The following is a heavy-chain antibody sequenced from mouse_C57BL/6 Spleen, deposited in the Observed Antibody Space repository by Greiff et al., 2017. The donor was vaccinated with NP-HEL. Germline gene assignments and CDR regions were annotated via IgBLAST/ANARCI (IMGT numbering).Heavy chain of an antibody. CDR3: ARVAYYSNYYAMDY. V-gene: IGHV5-15*01. CDR2: ISNLAYSI. J-gene: IGHJ4*01. Sequence: EVQVVESGGGLVQPGGSLKLSCAASGFTFSDYGMAWVRQAPRKGPEWVAFISNLAYSIYYADTVTGRFTISRENAKNTLYLEMSSLRSEDTAMYYCARVAYYSNYYAMDYWGQGTSVTVSS. D-gene: IGHD2-5*01. CDR1: GFTFSDYG.